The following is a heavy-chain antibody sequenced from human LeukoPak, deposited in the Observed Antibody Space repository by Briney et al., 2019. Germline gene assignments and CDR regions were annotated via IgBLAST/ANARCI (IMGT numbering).Heavy chain of an antibody. CDR1: GFTFTSSA. V-gene: IGHV1-58*02. J-gene: IGHJ4*02. CDR3: AADVLQNSGYDIAEELAFDY. Sequence: GASVKVSCKASGFTFTSSAMQWVRQARGQRLEWIGWIVVGSGNTNYAQKFQEGVTITRDMSTSTAYMELSSLRSEDTAVYYCAADVLQNSGYDIAEELAFDYWGQGTLVTVSS. CDR2: IVVGSGNT. D-gene: IGHD5-12*01.